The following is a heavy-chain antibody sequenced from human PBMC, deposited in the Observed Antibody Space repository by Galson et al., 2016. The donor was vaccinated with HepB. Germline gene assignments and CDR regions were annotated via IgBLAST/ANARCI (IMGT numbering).Heavy chain of an antibody. CDR3: VREPRAEAYYFDY. Sequence: SLRLSCAASGFSFSSYWMTWVRQAPGKGLEWAANIKGDGSQKYHVDSVKGRFTISRDNAKDSLYLQMNTLRADDTAIYYCVREPRAEAYYFDYWGQGTLVTVSS. CDR1: GFSFSSYW. J-gene: IGHJ4*02. D-gene: IGHD6-19*01. CDR2: IKGDGSQK. V-gene: IGHV3-7*01.